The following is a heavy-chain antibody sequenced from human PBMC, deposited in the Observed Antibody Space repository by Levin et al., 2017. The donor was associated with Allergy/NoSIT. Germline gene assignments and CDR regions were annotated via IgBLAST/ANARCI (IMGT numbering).Heavy chain of an antibody. V-gene: IGHV4-34*01. CDR2: INHSGST. J-gene: IGHJ3*02. Sequence: PSETLSLTCAVYGGSFSGYYWSWIRQPPWKGLEWIGEINHSGSTNYNPSLKSRVTISVDTSKNQFSLKLSSVTAADTAVYYCARGDILTGYGGDAAVDAFDIWGQGTMVTVSS. D-gene: IGHD3-9*01. CDR3: ARGDILTGYGGDAAVDAFDI. CDR1: GGSFSGYY.